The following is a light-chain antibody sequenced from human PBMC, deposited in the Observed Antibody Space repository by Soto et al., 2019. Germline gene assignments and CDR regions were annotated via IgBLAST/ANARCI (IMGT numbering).Light chain of an antibody. Sequence: EVVLTQSPGTLSLSPGERATLSCRASHRVSSIQLAWYQKKPGQAPRLLIYGASSRATGIPDRFSGSGSGKDFTLTISRLEPEDFAVYYCQQHGGSPPDAFGQGTELEL. CDR1: HRVSSIQ. CDR2: GAS. CDR3: QQHGGSPPDA. V-gene: IGKV3-20*01. J-gene: IGKJ2*01.